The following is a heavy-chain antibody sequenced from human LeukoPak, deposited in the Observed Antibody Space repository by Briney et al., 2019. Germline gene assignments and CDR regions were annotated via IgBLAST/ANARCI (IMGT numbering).Heavy chain of an antibody. V-gene: IGHV3-64*01. CDR1: GFTFSRYA. J-gene: IGHJ6*03. Sequence: PGGSLRLSCAASGFTFSRYAMHWVRQAPGKGLEYVSAISSNGGSTYYANSAKGRFTISGDNSKNTLYLQMGSLRAEDMAVYYCARVGIAARPLTYYYYYYMDVWGKGTTVTVSS. CDR2: ISSNGGST. CDR3: ARVGIAARPLTYYYYYYMDV. D-gene: IGHD6-6*01.